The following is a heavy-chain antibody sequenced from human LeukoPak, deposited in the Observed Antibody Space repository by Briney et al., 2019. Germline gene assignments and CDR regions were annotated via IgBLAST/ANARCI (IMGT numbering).Heavy chain of an antibody. CDR1: GDSVSSNSAA. V-gene: IGHV6-1*01. CDR2: TYYRSKWYN. D-gene: IGHD2-15*01. J-gene: IGHJ4*02. Sequence: SQTLSLTCAISGDSVSSNSAAWNWIRRSPSRGLEWLGRTYYRSKWYNDYAVSVESRITIKPDTSTNQFSLQLNSVTPEDTAVYFCARDGWPAFDYWGQGTLVTVSS. CDR3: ARDGWPAFDY.